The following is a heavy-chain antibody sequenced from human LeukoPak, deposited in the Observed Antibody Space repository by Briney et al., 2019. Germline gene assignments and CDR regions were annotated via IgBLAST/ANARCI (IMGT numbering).Heavy chain of an antibody. V-gene: IGHV3-53*01. D-gene: IGHD6-19*01. CDR3: ARGEYSSGWFDY. Sequence: GGSLRLSCAPPGFTVSSNYMSWVRQAPGEGLERVSVIFSGGSTYYTDSVKGRFTISRDDSKNTLYLQMNSLRVEDTAVYYWARGEYSSGWFDYWGQGTLVTVSS. J-gene: IGHJ4*02. CDR1: GFTVSSNY. CDR2: IFSGGST.